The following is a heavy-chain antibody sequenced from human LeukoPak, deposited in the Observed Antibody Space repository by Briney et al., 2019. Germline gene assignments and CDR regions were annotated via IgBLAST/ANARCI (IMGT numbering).Heavy chain of an antibody. CDR1: GASASSASY. CDR2: IYNGVNT. CDR3: ARSRAFNSGAFDP. D-gene: IGHD1-26*01. J-gene: IGHJ5*02. V-gene: IGHV4-61*01. Sequence: SETLSLTCTVSGASASSASYWTWIRQPPGKGVEWIAHIYNGVNTNYNPSLKSRVTISVDTSKNQFSLRLNSVTAADTAVYYCARSRAFNSGAFDPWGQGSLVTVSS.